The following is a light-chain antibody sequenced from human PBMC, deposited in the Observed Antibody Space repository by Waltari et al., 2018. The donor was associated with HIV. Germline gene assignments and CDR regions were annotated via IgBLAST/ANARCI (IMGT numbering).Light chain of an antibody. J-gene: IGLJ2*01. CDR3: FLSYNGVWV. V-gene: IGLV7-46*01. CDR2: DTP. CDR1: SGPVTITPY. Sequence: QAVVTQEPSLTVSPGGTVTLTCGSTSGPVTITPYPYWLQQKPGQAPRTLIFDTPVKSSWIPVRCSAALRGGRAALTLSDVQPEDEADYFCFLSYNGVWVFGGGTKLSVL.